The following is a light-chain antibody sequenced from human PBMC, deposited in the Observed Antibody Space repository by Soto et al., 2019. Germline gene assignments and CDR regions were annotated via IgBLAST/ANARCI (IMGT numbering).Light chain of an antibody. CDR2: AAS. V-gene: IGKV1-39*01. CDR3: QQTYSSPRT. CDR1: QSLLHTSGYSY. Sequence: MTQSPLSLPVTPGEPASISCRSSQSLLHTSGYSYLDWYQQKPGKAPNLLIYAASSLQTGVPSRFTGSGSGTDFTLTISNLQPEDFAVYYCQQTYSSPRTFGQGTKVDIK. J-gene: IGKJ1*01.